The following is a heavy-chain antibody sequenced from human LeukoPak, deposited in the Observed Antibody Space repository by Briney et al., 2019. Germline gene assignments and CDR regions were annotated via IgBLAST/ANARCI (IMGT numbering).Heavy chain of an antibody. Sequence: ASVKVSCKASGYMFTSYGISWVRQAPGQGLEWMGWISAYNGNTNYAQRLQGRVTMTTDTSTSTAYMELRSLRAEDTALYYCAKDLYYDILTGSSAIDYWGQGTLVTVSS. CDR2: ISAYNGNT. CDR1: GYMFTSYG. CDR3: AKDLYYDILTGSSAIDY. J-gene: IGHJ4*02. V-gene: IGHV1-18*01. D-gene: IGHD3-9*01.